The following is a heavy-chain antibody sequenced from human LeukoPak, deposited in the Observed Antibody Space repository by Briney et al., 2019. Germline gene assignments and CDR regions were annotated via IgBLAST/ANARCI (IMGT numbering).Heavy chain of an antibody. CDR3: ARNKPSDFGFRPTPIGYFDL. Sequence: SETLSLTCTVSGGSISSSDYYWGWIRQPPGKGLEWIGSLYYSGSTYYNPSLKSRVTISLDTSKNQFSLKLTSVTAADTAVYYCARNKPSDFGFRPTPIGYFDLWGRGTLVTVSS. CDR2: LYYSGST. D-gene: IGHD1/OR15-1a*01. J-gene: IGHJ2*01. V-gene: IGHV4-39*07. CDR1: GGSISSSDYY.